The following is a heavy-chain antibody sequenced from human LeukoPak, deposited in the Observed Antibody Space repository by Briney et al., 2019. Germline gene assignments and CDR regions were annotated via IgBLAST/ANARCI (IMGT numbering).Heavy chain of an antibody. CDR3: TRLTTGGWFDP. CDR1: GGSISSGSYY. Sequence: SETLSLTCTVSGGSISSGSYYWGWVRQPPGEGLEWIASIYYSVSTYYNPSLKSRVTISVDTSKNQFSLNLNSVTAADTAVYHCTRLTTGGWFDPWGQGTLVTVST. D-gene: IGHD4-11*01. CDR2: IYYSVST. V-gene: IGHV4-39*01. J-gene: IGHJ5*02.